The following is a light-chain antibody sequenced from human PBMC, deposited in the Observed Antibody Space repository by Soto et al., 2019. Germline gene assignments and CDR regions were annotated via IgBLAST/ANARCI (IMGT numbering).Light chain of an antibody. Sequence: DIVMTQSPDSLAVSLGERATINCKSSQSVLYSPNNKNYLAWYQQKPGQPPKLLIYWASTRESGVPDRFSGSGSGTVFTLTISSLQAEDGAVYYCQQYYSPFLTFGGGTKVEIK. V-gene: IGKV4-1*01. CDR2: WAS. CDR1: QSVLYSPNNKNY. CDR3: QQYYSPFLT. J-gene: IGKJ4*01.